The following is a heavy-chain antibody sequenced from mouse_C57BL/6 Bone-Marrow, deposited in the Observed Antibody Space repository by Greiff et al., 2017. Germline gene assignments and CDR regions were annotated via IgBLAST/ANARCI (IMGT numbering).Heavy chain of an antibody. CDR1: GYTFTSYW. V-gene: IGHV1-53*01. D-gene: IGHD2-14*01. J-gene: IGHJ4*01. Sequence: VQLQQPGTELVKPGASVKLSCKASGYTFTSYWMHWVKQRPGQGLEWIGNINPSNGGTNYNEKFKSKATLTVDKSSSTAYMQLSSLTSEDSAVYYCARKTIGDYYAMDYWGQGTSVTVSS. CDR3: ARKTIGDYYAMDY. CDR2: INPSNGGT.